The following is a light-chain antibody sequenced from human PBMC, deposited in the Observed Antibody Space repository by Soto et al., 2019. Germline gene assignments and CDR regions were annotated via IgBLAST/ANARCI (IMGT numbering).Light chain of an antibody. J-gene: IGLJ1*01. CDR1: SSDVGGYNY. CDR3: SSYTSSSTLV. V-gene: IGLV2-14*01. Sequence: QSVPTQPASVSGSPGQSITISCTGTSSDVGGYNYVSWYQQHPGTAPKLMIYEVSNRPSGVSNRFSGSKSDNTASLTISGLQAEDEADYYCSSYTSSSTLVFGTGTKVTVL. CDR2: EVS.